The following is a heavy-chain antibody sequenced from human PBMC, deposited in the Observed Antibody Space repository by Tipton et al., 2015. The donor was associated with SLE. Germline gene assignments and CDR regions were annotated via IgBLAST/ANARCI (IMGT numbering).Heavy chain of an antibody. V-gene: IGHV4-4*08. D-gene: IGHD2-8*01. Sequence: TLSLTCTVSGGSISSYYWSWIRQPPGKGLEWIGYIYTSGSTNYNPSLKSRVTISVDTSKNQFSLKLSPVTAADTAVYYCARVRDVLGDYFDYWGQGTLVTVSS. J-gene: IGHJ4*02. CDR3: ARVRDVLGDYFDY. CDR2: IYTSGST. CDR1: GGSISSYY.